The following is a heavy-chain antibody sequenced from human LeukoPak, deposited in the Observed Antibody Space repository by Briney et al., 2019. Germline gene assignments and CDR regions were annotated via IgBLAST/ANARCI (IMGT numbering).Heavy chain of an antibody. CDR3: AKDFVGGELYFDY. CDR2: IRYDGSNK. Sequence: GGSLRLSCAASGFTFSSYEMNWVRQAPGKGLEWVAFIRYDGSNKYYADSVKGRFTISRDNSKNTLYLQMNSLRAEDTAVYYCAKDFVGGELYFDYWGQGTLVTVSS. D-gene: IGHD3-10*01. V-gene: IGHV3-30*02. CDR1: GFTFSSYE. J-gene: IGHJ4*02.